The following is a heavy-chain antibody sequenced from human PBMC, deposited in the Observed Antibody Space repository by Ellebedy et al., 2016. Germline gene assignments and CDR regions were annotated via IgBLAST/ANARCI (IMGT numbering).Heavy chain of an antibody. D-gene: IGHD3-10*01. CDR3: ARDYSAGTMIRGLIVYY. CDR1: GFPFNSYT. CDR2: ISSRGDYT. V-gene: IGHV3-21*01. Sequence: GESLKISXTTSGFPFNSYTMSWVRQAPGKGLEWVSSISSRGDYTRYADSLKGRFTISRDNAKNSLYLQMNNLRAEDTAMYYCARDYSAGTMIRGLIVYYWGQGTLVTVSS. J-gene: IGHJ4*02.